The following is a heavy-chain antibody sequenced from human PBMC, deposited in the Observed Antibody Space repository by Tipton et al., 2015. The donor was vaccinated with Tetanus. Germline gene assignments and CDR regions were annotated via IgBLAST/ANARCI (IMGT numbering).Heavy chain of an antibody. J-gene: IGHJ5*02. CDR1: GFNFSTNS. V-gene: IGHV3-48*02. CDR3: ARSAHFASWYA. Sequence: SLRLSCVGSGFNFSTNSMNWVRQAPGKGLEWVAYIRSGRSIIFYADAVRGRFFISRDNTKNSLSLQMNSLKDDDTAVYYCARSAHFASWYACGPGAPFSVSS. CDR2: IRSGRSII. D-gene: IGHD6-13*01.